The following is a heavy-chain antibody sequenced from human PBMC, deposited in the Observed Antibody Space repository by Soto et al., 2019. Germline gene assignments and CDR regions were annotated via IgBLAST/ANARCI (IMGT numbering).Heavy chain of an antibody. J-gene: IGHJ6*02. CDR1: GGTFSSYA. Sequence: QVQLVQSGAEVKKPGSSVKVSCKASGGTFSSYAISWVRQAPGQGLEWMGGIIPIFGTANYAQKFQGRVTITADKSTSTAYMELSSLRSEDTAVYYCATSRYCSSTGCYTRSNYYYYYGMDVWGQGTTVTVSS. CDR3: ATSRYCSSTGCYTRSNYYYYYGMDV. V-gene: IGHV1-69*06. CDR2: IIPIFGTA. D-gene: IGHD2-2*02.